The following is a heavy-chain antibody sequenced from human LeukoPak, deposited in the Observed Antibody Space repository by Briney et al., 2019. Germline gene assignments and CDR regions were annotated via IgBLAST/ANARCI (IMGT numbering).Heavy chain of an antibody. CDR1: GGSFSGYY. D-gene: IGHD6-13*01. Sequence: SETLSLTCAVYGGSFSGYYRSWIRQPPGKGLEWIGEINHSGSTNYNPSLKSRVTISVDTSKNQFSLKLSSVTAADTAVYYCARSPIAAAATEDYWGQGTLVTVSS. J-gene: IGHJ4*02. CDR3: ARSPIAAAATEDY. V-gene: IGHV4-34*01. CDR2: INHSGST.